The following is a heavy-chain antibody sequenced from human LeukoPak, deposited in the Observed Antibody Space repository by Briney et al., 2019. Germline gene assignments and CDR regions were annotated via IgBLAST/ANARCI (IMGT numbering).Heavy chain of an antibody. CDR3: ARHIVPAAELNWFDP. J-gene: IGHJ5*02. Sequence: SETLSLTCTVSGGSISSSSYYCGWTRQPPGKGLEWIGRIYYSGSPYYNPSLKSRVTISVDTAKNLFSLKLSSVTAADTAVYYCARHIVPAAELNWFDPWGQGTLVTVSS. CDR2: IYYSGSP. D-gene: IGHD2-2*01. V-gene: IGHV4-39*01. CDR1: GGSISSSSYY.